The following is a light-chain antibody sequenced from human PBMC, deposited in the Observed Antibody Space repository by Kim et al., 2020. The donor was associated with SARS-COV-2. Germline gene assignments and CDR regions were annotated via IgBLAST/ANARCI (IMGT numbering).Light chain of an antibody. CDR3: QQYGSLPWT. CDR1: QSITNNY. J-gene: IGKJ1*01. Sequence: SQGDKATLSCSASQSITNNYLAWFQQIPGQAPRLLFYGASKKNTGIPDRFSGGGSGTDFTLTISRLEPEDFAVYYCQQYGSLPWTFGQGTKVDIK. V-gene: IGKV3-20*01. CDR2: GAS.